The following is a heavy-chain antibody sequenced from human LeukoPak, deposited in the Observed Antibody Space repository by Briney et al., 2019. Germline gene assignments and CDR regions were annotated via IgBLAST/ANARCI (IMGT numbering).Heavy chain of an antibody. CDR3: ARRGGYPNWFDP. V-gene: IGHV4-59*01. J-gene: IGHJ5*02. CDR1: GGSISSYY. D-gene: IGHD3-22*01. Sequence: SETLSLTCTVSGGSISSYYWSWIRQPPGKGLEWIGYIYYSGSTNYNPSLKSRVTISVDTSKNQFSLKLSSVTAADTAVYYCARRGGYPNWFDPWGQGTLVTVSS. CDR2: IYYSGST.